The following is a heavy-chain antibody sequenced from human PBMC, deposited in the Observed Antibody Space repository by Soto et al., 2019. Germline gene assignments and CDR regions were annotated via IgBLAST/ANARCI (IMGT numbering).Heavy chain of an antibody. D-gene: IGHD4-17*01. Sequence: QVQLVQSGAEVKKPGSSVKVSCKASGGTFSSYPISWVRQAPGQGPEWMGRIIPILGIANYAQKFQGRVTITADKSTSTAYMELSSLRSEDTAVYYCARARIIYGDYRSYFDYWGQGTLVTVSS. CDR3: ARARIIYGDYRSYFDY. V-gene: IGHV1-69*02. CDR2: IIPILGIA. J-gene: IGHJ4*02. CDR1: GGTFSSYP.